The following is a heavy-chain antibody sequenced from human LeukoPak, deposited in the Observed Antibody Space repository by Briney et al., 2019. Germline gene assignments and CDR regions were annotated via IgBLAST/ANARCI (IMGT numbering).Heavy chain of an antibody. CDR2: INHSGST. J-gene: IGHJ1*01. CDR1: GGSFSGYY. Sequence: PSETLSLTCGVNGGSFSGYYWSWIRQPPGKGLEWIGEINHSGSTNHNPSLKSRVTISVDTSKNQFSLKLSSVTAADTAVYYCARQYSSGWYKGYFQYWGQGTLVTVSS. CDR3: ARQYSSGWYKGYFQY. D-gene: IGHD6-19*01. V-gene: IGHV4-34*01.